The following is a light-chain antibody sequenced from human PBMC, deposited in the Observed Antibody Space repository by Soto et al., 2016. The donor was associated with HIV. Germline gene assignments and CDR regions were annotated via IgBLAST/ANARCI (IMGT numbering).Light chain of an antibody. CDR2: KVS. J-gene: IGKJ4*01. Sequence: DVVVTQSPLSLPVTLGQPASISCRSSQSLVRSDGNTYLNWFQQRPGQSPRRLIYKVSNRDSGVPDRFSGSGSGTDFTLKISRVEAEDVGIYYCMQGTHWPRVTFGGGTKVEIK. V-gene: IGKV2-30*02. CDR3: MQGTHWPRVT. CDR1: QSLVRSDGNTY.